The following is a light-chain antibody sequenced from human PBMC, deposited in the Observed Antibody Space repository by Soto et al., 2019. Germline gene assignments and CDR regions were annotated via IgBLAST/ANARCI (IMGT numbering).Light chain of an antibody. Sequence: DIQMTQSPSSLSASVGDRVTITCQASHHISNFLNWYQQKPGKAPKLLIYDASNLETGVPSRFSGSGSGTDFTFTISSLQPEDIATYYCQQYENLPLTFGQGTRLEMK. CDR2: DAS. J-gene: IGKJ5*01. CDR3: QQYENLPLT. V-gene: IGKV1-33*01. CDR1: HHISNF.